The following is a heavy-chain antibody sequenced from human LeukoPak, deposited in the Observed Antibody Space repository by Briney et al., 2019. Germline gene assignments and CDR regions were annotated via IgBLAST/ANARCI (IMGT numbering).Heavy chain of an antibody. D-gene: IGHD2-15*01. Sequence: GGSLRLSCAASGFTFSSCAMSWVRQAPGKGLEWVSAISGSGGSTYYADSVKGRFTISRDNSKNTLYLQMNSLRAEDTAVYYCAKVNDIVVVVAYVDYWGQGTLVTVSS. J-gene: IGHJ4*02. V-gene: IGHV3-23*01. CDR2: ISGSGGST. CDR3: AKVNDIVVVVAYVDY. CDR1: GFTFSSCA.